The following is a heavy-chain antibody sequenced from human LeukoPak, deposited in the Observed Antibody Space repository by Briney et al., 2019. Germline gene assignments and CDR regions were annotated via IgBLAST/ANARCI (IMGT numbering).Heavy chain of an antibody. Sequence: SETLSLTCTVSGGSISSGDYYWSWIRQPPGKGLEWIGYIYYSGSTYYNPSLKSRVTISVDTSKNQFSLKLSSVTAADTAVYYCARDRLEGGENRFDPWGQGTLVTVSS. CDR2: IYYSGST. CDR3: ARDRLEGGENRFDP. V-gene: IGHV4-30-4*01. D-gene: IGHD3-16*01. CDR1: GGSISSGDYY. J-gene: IGHJ5*02.